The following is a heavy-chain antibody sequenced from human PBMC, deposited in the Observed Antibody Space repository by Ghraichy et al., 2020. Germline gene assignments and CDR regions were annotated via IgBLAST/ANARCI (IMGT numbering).Heavy chain of an antibody. Sequence: GGSLRLSCAASGFTFSSYAMHWVRQAPGKGLEWVAVISYDGSNKYYADSVKGRFTISRDNSKNTLYLQMNSLRAEDTAVYYCARAPRLYCGGDCYIDYWGQGTLVTVSS. D-gene: IGHD2-21*02. CDR3: ARAPRLYCGGDCYIDY. CDR2: ISYDGSNK. CDR1: GFTFSSYA. V-gene: IGHV3-30*04. J-gene: IGHJ4*02.